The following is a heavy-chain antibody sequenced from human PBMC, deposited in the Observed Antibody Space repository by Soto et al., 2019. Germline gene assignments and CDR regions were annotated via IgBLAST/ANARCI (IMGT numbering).Heavy chain of an antibody. D-gene: IGHD5-18*01. CDR1: GGTFSSCA. V-gene: IGHV1-69*13. J-gene: IGHJ6*02. Sequence: ASVKVSCKASGGTFSSCAISWVRQAPGQGLEWMGGIIPIFGTANYAQKFQGRVTITADESTSTAYMELSSLRSEDTAVYYCHTAMVLGDHYYGMDVWGQGTTVTVSS. CDR3: HTAMVLGDHYYGMDV. CDR2: IIPIFGTA.